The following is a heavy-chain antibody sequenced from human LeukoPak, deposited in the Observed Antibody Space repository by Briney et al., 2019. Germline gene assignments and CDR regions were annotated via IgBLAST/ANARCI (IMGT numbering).Heavy chain of an antibody. CDR1: GFTFSDYY. V-gene: IGHV3-11*04. J-gene: IGHJ4*02. CDR2: ISGDGTTR. CDR3: TREDYYYAAGY. Sequence: PGGSLRLSCAASGFTFSDYYMSWIRQAPGKGLEWVSYISGDGTTRYYADSVRGRFTVSRDNTKNSLFLQMNSLRAEDTARYYCTREDYYYAAGYWGQRTLVTVSS. D-gene: IGHD3-10*01.